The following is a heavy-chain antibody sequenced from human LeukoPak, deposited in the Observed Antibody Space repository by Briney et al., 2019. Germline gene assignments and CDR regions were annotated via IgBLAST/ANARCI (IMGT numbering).Heavy chain of an antibody. CDR1: GGSISSYY. Sequence: SETLSLTCTVSGGSISSYYWSWIRQPPGKGLEWIGYIYYSGSTNYNPSLKSRVTISVDTSKNQSSLKLSSVTAADTAVYYCARTLRANWFDPWGQGTLVTVSS. CDR3: ARTLRANWFDP. J-gene: IGHJ5*02. CDR2: IYYSGST. V-gene: IGHV4-59*01.